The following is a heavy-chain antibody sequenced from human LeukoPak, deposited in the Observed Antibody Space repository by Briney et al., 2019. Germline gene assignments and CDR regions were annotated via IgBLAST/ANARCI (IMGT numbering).Heavy chain of an antibody. V-gene: IGHV3-23*01. Sequence: GGSLRLYCAASGFTLSSYGMSWVRQAPAKGLEWVSTLSARGDSTYYVDSVKGRFTISRDILKNTLYLQMDSLRAEDTAVYYCAKRECSDNNCYFVNWGQGTLVTVSS. CDR2: LSARGDST. J-gene: IGHJ4*02. CDR3: AKRECSDNNCYFVN. CDR1: GFTLSSYG. D-gene: IGHD1-20*01.